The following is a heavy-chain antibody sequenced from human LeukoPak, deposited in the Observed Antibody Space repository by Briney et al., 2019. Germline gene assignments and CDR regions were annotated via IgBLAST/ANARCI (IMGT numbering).Heavy chain of an antibody. CDR3: ARSRSPRRSYYGSGTQQNYMDV. CDR1: GFTFSSYA. CDR2: ISYDGSNK. J-gene: IGHJ6*03. V-gene: IGHV3-30-3*01. Sequence: PGGSLRLSCAASGFTFSSYAMHWVRQAPGKGLEWVAVISYDGSNKYYADSVKGRFTISRDNSKNTLYLQMNSLRAEDTAVYYCARSRSPRRSYYGSGTQQNYMDVWGKGTTVTVSS. D-gene: IGHD3-10*01.